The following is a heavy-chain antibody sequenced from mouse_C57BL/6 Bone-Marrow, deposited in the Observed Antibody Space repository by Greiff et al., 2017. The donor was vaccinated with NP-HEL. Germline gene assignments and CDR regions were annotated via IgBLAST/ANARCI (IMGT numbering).Heavy chain of an antibody. V-gene: IGHV1-50*01. CDR3: ARKAYYGRSYEFAY. CDR1: GYTFTTYW. J-gene: IGHJ3*01. CDR2: IDPSDSYT. Sequence: QVQLQQPGAELVKPGASVKLSCKASGYTFTTYWMQWVKQRPGQGLEWIGAIDPSDSYTYYTQQFKGKATLSVDTSSSTAYMQRSSLTSEDSAVYYCARKAYYGRSYEFAYWGQGTLVTVSA. D-gene: IGHD1-1*01.